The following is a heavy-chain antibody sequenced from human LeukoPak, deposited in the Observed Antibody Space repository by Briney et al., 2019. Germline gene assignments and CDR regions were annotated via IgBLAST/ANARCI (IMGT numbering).Heavy chain of an antibody. D-gene: IGHD3-10*01. CDR2: INHSGST. V-gene: IGHV4-34*01. Sequence: SETLSLTCDVYGGSVIGHYWGWIRQSPGKGLEWIGEINHSGSTNYNPSLKNRVIISIDTSKNQSSLSLSAVTAADTAIYYCARGGIMVRQSINFHFFYGMDVWGQGTTVTVSS. CDR1: GGSVIGHY. CDR3: ARGGIMVRQSINFHFFYGMDV. J-gene: IGHJ6*02.